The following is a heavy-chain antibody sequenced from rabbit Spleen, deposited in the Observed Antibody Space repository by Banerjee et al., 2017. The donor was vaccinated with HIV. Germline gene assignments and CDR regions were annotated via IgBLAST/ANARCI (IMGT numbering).Heavy chain of an antibody. V-gene: IGHV1S7*01. CDR1: GFTLSSYY. D-gene: IGHD1-1*01. CDR3: ARDPAYASSSGYNIPYL. Sequence: QLEESAGGLVQPGGSLKLSCKASGFTLSSYYMNWVRQAPGKGLEWIGYIDPVFGNTYYASWVNGRFTISSHNAQNTLFLQLSSLTVADTATYFCARDPAYASSSGYNIPYLWGPGTLVTVS. J-gene: IGHJ4*01. CDR2: IDPVFGNT.